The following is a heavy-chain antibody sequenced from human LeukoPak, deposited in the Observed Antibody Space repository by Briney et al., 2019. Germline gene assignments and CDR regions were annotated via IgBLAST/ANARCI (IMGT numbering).Heavy chain of an antibody. Sequence: QTGGSLRLSCTASGFTFSSYAMSWVRQAPGKGLEWVSTISGSGGSTYYADSVKGRFTISRDNSKNTLYLQMNSLRAEDTALFYCAKVLTFGGVPRYSDLWGRGTLVTVSS. CDR2: ISGSGGST. V-gene: IGHV3-23*01. J-gene: IGHJ2*01. D-gene: IGHD3-16*01. CDR1: GFTFSSYA. CDR3: AKVLTFGGVPRYSDL.